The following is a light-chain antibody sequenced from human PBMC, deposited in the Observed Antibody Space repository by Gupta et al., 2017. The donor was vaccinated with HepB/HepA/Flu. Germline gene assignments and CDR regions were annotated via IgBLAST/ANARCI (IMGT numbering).Light chain of an antibody. CDR2: GAS. Sequence: EIVLTQSPGTLSLSPGETATLSCRASQSFSNNYLAWYQQKPGQAPRILIYGASSRATGIPDRFSGSGSGTDFTLTISRLEPEDFAVYYCQLYGKLPYTCGQGTKLEI. CDR1: QSFSNNY. V-gene: IGKV3-20*01. CDR3: QLYGKLPYT. J-gene: IGKJ2*01.